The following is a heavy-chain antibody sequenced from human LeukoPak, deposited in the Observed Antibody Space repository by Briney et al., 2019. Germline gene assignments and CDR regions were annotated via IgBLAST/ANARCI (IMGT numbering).Heavy chain of an antibody. V-gene: IGHV4-30-4*01. J-gene: IGHJ6*02. CDR3: ARGPMDSSSWPYYYYGLDV. CDR1: GGSISSGDYY. CDR2: IYYSGST. Sequence: SQTLSLTCTVSGGSISSGDYYWSWIRQPPGKGLEWIGYIYYSGSTYYNPSLKSRVTISVGTSKNQFSLKLSSVTAADTAVYYCARGPMDSSSWPYYYYGLDVWGQGTTVTVSS. D-gene: IGHD6-13*01.